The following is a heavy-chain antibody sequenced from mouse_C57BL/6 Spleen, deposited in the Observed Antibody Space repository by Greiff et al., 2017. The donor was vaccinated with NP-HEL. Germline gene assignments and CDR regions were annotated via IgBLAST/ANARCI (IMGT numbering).Heavy chain of an antibody. V-gene: IGHV1-81*01. CDR2: IYPRSGNT. CDR1: GYTFTSYG. Sequence: VQLVESGAELARPGASVKLSCKASGYTFTSYGISWVKQRTGQGLEWIGEIYPRSGNTYYNEKFKGKATLTADKSSSTAYMELRSLTSEDSAVYFCARGSDDGYPYAMDYWGQGTSVTVSS. CDR3: ARGSDDGYPYAMDY. D-gene: IGHD2-3*01. J-gene: IGHJ4*01.